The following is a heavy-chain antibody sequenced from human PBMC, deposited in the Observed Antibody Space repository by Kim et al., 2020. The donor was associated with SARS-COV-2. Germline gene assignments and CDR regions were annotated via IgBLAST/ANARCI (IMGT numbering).Heavy chain of an antibody. CDR2: IYNRGDS. Sequence: TLSLTCTVSGGSISSYHWSWIRQSPGEGLEWIGLIYNRGDSEYNPSFKSRLTISQDTSRNQFSLKLTSVTAADTAIYYCARGAYYSDTYWYSDIWGQGTMVTVSS. CDR3: ARGAYYSDTYWYSDI. V-gene: IGHV4-59*13. J-gene: IGHJ3*02. CDR1: GGSISSYH. D-gene: IGHD3-22*01.